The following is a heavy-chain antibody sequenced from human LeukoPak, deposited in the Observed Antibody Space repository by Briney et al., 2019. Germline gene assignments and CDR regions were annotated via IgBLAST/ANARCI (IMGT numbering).Heavy chain of an antibody. D-gene: IGHD3-16*01. CDR3: ASRPHVLGHRH. V-gene: IGHV4-34*01. CDR2: INHSGST. Sequence: PSETLSLTCAVYGGSFSGYYWSWIRQPPGKGLEWIGEINHSGSTNYNPSLKSRVTISVDTSKNQCSLKLSSVTAADTAVYYCASRPHVLGHRHWGQGTLVTVSS. CDR1: GGSFSGYY. J-gene: IGHJ1*01.